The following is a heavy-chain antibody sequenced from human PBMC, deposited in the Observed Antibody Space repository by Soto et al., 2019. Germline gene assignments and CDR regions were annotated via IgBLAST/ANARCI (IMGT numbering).Heavy chain of an antibody. J-gene: IGHJ4*02. Sequence: GGSLRLSCAASGFRFSGPDIHWVRQASGEGLEWVGRIKTKAENYATALAASVRGRFSLSRDDSRNTAYLEMNSLKTEDTAVYYCTRRDCSGGDCYSDFDYWGQGALVTVSS. D-gene: IGHD2-21*02. CDR1: GFRFSGPD. CDR3: TRRDCSGGDCYSDFDY. V-gene: IGHV3-73*01. CDR2: IKTKAENYAT.